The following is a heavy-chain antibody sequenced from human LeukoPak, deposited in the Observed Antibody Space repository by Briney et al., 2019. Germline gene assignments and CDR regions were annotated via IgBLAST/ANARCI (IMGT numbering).Heavy chain of an antibody. CDR3: ARESALDHDAFDI. CDR1: GYTLTELS. J-gene: IGHJ3*02. CDR2: INPDSDGT. V-gene: IGHV1-2*02. Sequence: ASVKVSCKVSGYTLTELSMHWVRQAPGQGLEWMGWINPDSDGTNYAQNFQGRVTMTRDTSISTAYMELSRLRSDDTAIYYCARESALDHDAFDIWGQGTMVTVSS.